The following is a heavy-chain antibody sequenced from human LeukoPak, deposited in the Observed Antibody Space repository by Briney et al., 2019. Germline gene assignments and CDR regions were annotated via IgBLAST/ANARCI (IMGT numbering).Heavy chain of an antibody. J-gene: IGHJ4*02. CDR1: GFTFSAYW. V-gene: IGHV3-7*04. CDR2: MKQDGSEK. Sequence: GGSLRLSCAASGFTFSAYWMSWVRQAPGKGLEWVANMKQDGSEKYYVDSVKGRFTISRDNAKNSLYLQMNSLRAEDTAVYYCAGASTYPDYWGQGTLVTVSS. CDR3: AGASTYPDY.